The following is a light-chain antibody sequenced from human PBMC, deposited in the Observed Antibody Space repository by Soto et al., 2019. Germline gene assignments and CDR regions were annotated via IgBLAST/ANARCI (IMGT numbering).Light chain of an antibody. Sequence: QSVLTQSPSASASLGASVKLTCTLSSGHSSYAIAWHQQQPEKGPRYLMKLNSDGSHSKGEGIPDRFSGSSSGAERYLTISSLQSEDEADYYCQTWGTGIRVFGGGTKLTVL. CDR1: SGHSSYA. CDR3: QTWGTGIRV. CDR2: LNSDGSH. J-gene: IGLJ3*02. V-gene: IGLV4-69*01.